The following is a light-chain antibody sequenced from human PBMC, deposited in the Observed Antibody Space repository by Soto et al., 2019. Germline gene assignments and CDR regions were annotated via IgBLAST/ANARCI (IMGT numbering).Light chain of an antibody. J-gene: IGLJ1*01. CDR2: DAS. CDR3: SSYTSSSTYG. CDR1: SSDVGGYNY. Sequence: QSVLAQPASVSGSPGQSIAISCTGTSSDVGGYNYVSWYQQHPGKAPKLMVYDASNRPSGVSNRFSGSKSGNTASLTISGLQAEDEADYYCSSYTSSSTYGFGTGTKVTVL. V-gene: IGLV2-14*01.